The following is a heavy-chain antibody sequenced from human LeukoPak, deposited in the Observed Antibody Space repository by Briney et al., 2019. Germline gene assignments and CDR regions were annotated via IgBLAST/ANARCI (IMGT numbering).Heavy chain of an antibody. V-gene: IGHV3-23*01. J-gene: IGHJ4*02. Sequence: GGSLTLYRESSGFTLSGYAMSRVRQAPGKGLDWVSSISGSGGSTYYADSVKGRFTISRDNSENTLYLQMNSLRAEDTAVYYCAKDSDIVVVPAAMWYWGQGTLVTVSS. CDR3: AKDSDIVVVPAAMWY. CDR2: ISGSGGST. CDR1: GFTLSGYA. D-gene: IGHD2-2*01.